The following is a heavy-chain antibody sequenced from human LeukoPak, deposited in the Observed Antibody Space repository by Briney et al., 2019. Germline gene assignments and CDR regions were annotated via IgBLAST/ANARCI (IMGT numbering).Heavy chain of an antibody. Sequence: GGSLRLSCTVSGFTFSGYTMHWVRQAPGKGLEWVSSISSSGLYIYFADSLKGRFTISRDNAKNSLYLQVNSLRAEDMAVYYCAREFEPDYFDYWGQGTLVTVSS. CDR2: ISSSGLYI. V-gene: IGHV3-21*01. CDR1: GFTFSGYT. J-gene: IGHJ4*02. D-gene: IGHD1-14*01. CDR3: AREFEPDYFDY.